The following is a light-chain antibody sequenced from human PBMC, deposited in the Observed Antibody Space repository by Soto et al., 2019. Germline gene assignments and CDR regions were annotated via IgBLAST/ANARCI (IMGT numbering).Light chain of an antibody. J-gene: IGLJ3*02. Sequence: QSVLTQTPSASGTPGQRVTISCSGSSSNIESNTVNWYQQLPGAAPKLLIYSNDQRPSGVLDRFSGSKSGTSGSLAISGLQSEDEGDYYCATCEDSLNGGVFGGGTKLTVL. V-gene: IGLV1-44*01. CDR2: SND. CDR3: ATCEDSLNGGV. CDR1: SSNIESNT.